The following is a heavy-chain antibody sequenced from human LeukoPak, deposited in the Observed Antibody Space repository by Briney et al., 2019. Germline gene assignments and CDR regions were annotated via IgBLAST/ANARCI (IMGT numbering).Heavy chain of an antibody. D-gene: IGHD6-13*01. CDR3: ARATEQQLVPRKHYYYGMDV. CDR2: IIPIFGTA. J-gene: IGHJ6*02. Sequence: ASVKVSCKASGGTFSSYAISWVRQAPGQGLEWMGGIIPIFGTANYAQKFQGRVTITAGESTSTAYMELSSLRSEDTAVYYCARATEQQLVPRKHYYYGMDVWGQGTTVTVSS. CDR1: GGTFSSYA. V-gene: IGHV1-69*13.